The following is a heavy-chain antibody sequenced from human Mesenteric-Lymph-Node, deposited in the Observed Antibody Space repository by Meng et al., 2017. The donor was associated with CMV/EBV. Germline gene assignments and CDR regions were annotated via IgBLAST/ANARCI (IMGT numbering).Heavy chain of an antibody. CDR2: ISGSGGST. CDR1: GSIFSSYA. D-gene: IGHD2-2*01. CDR3: AKDRHIVIVPAARAGAFDI. Sequence: GESLKISCAASGSIFSSYAMSWVRQAPGKGLEWVSAISGSGGSTYYADSVKGRFTISRDKSKNTLYLQMNSLRVEDTAVYYCAKDRHIVIVPAARAGAFDIWGQGTMVTVSS. J-gene: IGHJ3*02. V-gene: IGHV3-23*01.